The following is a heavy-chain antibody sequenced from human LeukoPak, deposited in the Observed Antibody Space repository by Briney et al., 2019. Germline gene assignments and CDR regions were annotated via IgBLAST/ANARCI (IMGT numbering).Heavy chain of an antibody. CDR1: GYTFTGYY. J-gene: IGHJ4*02. D-gene: IGHD4-17*01. Sequence: ASVEVSCKAPGYTFTGYYMHWVRQAPGQGLEWMGWINPNSGGTNYAQKFQGRVTMTRDTSISTAYMELSRLRSDDTAVYYCARGTLYGDTGFDYWGQGTLVTVSS. CDR2: INPNSGGT. CDR3: ARGTLYGDTGFDY. V-gene: IGHV1-2*02.